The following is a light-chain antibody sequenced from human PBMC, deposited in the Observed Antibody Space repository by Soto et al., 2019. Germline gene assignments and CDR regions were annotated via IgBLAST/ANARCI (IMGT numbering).Light chain of an antibody. CDR1: SNDIGLYNY. J-gene: IGLJ2*01. CDR3: ASYARGSTLVV. Sequence: QSVLAQPASVSGSPGQSITISCTGTSNDIGLYNYVSWYQQHPGKAPKLIIYVVSSRPSGISNRFSASKSGNTASLTISGLQAEDEADYYCASYARGSTLVVFGGGTQLTVL. CDR2: VVS. V-gene: IGLV2-14*01.